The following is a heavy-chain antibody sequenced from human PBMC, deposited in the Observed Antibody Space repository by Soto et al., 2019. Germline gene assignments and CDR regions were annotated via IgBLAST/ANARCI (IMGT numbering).Heavy chain of an antibody. D-gene: IGHD6-13*01. CDR3: ARGWHGSSWYNWFDP. CDR2: IYDGGST. V-gene: IGHV4-30-2*01. Sequence: QLQLQESGSGLVKPSQTLSLTCAVSGGSISSGSFSWSWIRQPSGKGLEWIGYIYDGGSTYYNPSLKSRVTISVDRSKNQFSLKLSSVTAADTAVYYCARGWHGSSWYNWFDPWGQGTLVTVSS. CDR1: GGSISSGSFS. J-gene: IGHJ5*02.